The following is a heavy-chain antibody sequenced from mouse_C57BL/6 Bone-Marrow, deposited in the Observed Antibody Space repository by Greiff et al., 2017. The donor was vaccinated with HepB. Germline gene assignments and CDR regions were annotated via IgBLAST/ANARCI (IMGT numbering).Heavy chain of an antibody. CDR2: ISDGGSYT. J-gene: IGHJ2*01. CDR1: GFTFSSYA. Sequence: EVKLMESGGGLVKPGGSLKLSCAASGFTFSSYAMSWVRQTPEKRLEWVATISDGGSYTYYPDNVKGRFTISRDNAKNNLYLQMSHLKSEDTAMYYCARVVLRYDFDYWGQGTTLTVSS. CDR3: ARVVLRYDFDY. V-gene: IGHV5-4*03. D-gene: IGHD1-1*01.